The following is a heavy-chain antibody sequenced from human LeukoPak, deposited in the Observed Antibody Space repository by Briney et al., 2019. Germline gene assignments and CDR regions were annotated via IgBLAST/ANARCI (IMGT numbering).Heavy chain of an antibody. CDR2: ISYDGSNK. Sequence: PGGSLRLSCAASGFTFSSYAMHWVRQAPGKGLEWVAVISYDGSNKYYAESVKGRFTISRDNSKNTLYLQMNSLRAEDTAVYYCARDPYCSSTSCYLFDYWGQGTLVTVSS. J-gene: IGHJ4*02. CDR3: ARDPYCSSTSCYLFDY. CDR1: GFTFSSYA. V-gene: IGHV3-30*04. D-gene: IGHD2-2*01.